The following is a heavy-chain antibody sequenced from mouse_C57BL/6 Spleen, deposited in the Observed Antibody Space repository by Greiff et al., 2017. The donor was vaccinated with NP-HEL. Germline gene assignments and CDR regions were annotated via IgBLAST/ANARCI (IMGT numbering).Heavy chain of an antibody. Sequence: VQGVESGPGLVAPSQCLSITCTVSGFSLTSYGVSWVRQPPGKGLEWLGVIWGDGSTNYHSALISRLSISKDNSKSQVFLKLNSLQTDDTATYYCATYGSNWYFDVWGTGTTVTVSS. CDR3: ATYGSNWYFDV. D-gene: IGHD1-1*01. CDR2: IWGDGST. J-gene: IGHJ1*03. CDR1: GFSLTSYG. V-gene: IGHV2-3*01.